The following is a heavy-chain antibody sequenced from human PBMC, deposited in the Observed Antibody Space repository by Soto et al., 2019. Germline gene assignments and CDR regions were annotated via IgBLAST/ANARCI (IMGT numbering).Heavy chain of an antibody. CDR3: ARDGSTAAGYTFDP. Sequence: AVKVSCKASGGTFSSYAISWVRQAPGQGLEWMGGIIPIFGTANYAQKFQGRVTITADKSTSTAYMELSSLRSEDTAVYYCARDGSTAAGYTFDPWGQGTLVTVSS. D-gene: IGHD6-13*01. CDR2: IIPIFGTA. J-gene: IGHJ5*02. V-gene: IGHV1-69*06. CDR1: GGTFSSYA.